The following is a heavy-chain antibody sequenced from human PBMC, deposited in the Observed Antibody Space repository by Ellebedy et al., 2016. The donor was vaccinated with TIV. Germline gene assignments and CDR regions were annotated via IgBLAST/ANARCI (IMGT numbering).Heavy chain of an antibody. D-gene: IGHD2-15*01. CDR3: ARLLRITSAFDI. CDR1: GGSISSYY. Sequence: SETLSLXXTVSGGSISSYYWSWIRQPAGKGLEWIGRIYTSGSTNYNPSLKSRVTISVDTSKNQFSLKLSSVTAADTAVYYCARLLRITSAFDIWGQGTMVTVSS. J-gene: IGHJ3*02. V-gene: IGHV4-4*07. CDR2: IYTSGST.